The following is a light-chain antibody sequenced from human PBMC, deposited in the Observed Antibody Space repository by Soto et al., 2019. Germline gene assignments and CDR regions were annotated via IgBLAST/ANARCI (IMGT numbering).Light chain of an antibody. CDR1: SSDVGAYNY. V-gene: IGLV2-14*03. CDR2: NVD. J-gene: IGLJ2*01. CDR3: SSYTSSNTVV. Sequence: QSVLTQVASVSGSPGQSITISCTGTSSDVGAYNYVSWYQQHPGKVPKLMIYNVDYRPSGVSSRFSGSKSGNTASLTISGLQAEDEANYYCSSYTSSNTVVFGGGTKLTVL.